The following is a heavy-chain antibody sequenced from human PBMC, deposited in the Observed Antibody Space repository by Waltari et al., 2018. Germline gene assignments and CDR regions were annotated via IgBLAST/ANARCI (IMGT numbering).Heavy chain of an antibody. D-gene: IGHD4-17*01. CDR2: INAGNGNT. Sequence: QVQLVQSGAEVKKPGASVKVSCKVSGYTLTELSMHWVRQAPGKGLEWMGWINAGNGNTKYSQKFQGRVTITRDTSASTAYMELSSLRSEDTAVYYCARGKNDYGDYWGQGTLVTVSS. CDR1: GYTLTELS. J-gene: IGHJ4*02. CDR3: ARGKNDYGDY. V-gene: IGHV1-3*01.